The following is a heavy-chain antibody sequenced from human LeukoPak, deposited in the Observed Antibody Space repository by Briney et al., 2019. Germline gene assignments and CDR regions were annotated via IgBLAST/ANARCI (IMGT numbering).Heavy chain of an antibody. Sequence: PGGSLRLSCSASGFTFSSYAMHWVRQAPGKGLEWVSVISTGGGTSYTDSVKGRFTFSRDNSKNTLFLQMNSLRAEDTGVYYCARGGITDYGDYSSFDYWGQGTLLTVSS. D-gene: IGHD4-17*01. CDR1: GFTFSSYA. CDR3: ARGGITDYGDYSSFDY. CDR2: ISTGGGT. V-gene: IGHV3-66*01. J-gene: IGHJ4*02.